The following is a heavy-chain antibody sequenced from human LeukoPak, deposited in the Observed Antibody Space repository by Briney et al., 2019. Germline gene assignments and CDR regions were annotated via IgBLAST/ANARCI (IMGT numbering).Heavy chain of an antibody. Sequence: PSETLSLTCAVYGGSFSGYYWSWIRQPPGKGLEWIGEINHSGSTNYNPSLKSRVTISVDTPKNQFSLKLSSVTAADTAVYYCARRYSSSSFNWFDPWGQGTLVTVSS. J-gene: IGHJ5*02. V-gene: IGHV4-34*01. CDR1: GGSFSGYY. CDR3: ARRYSSSSFNWFDP. CDR2: INHSGST. D-gene: IGHD6-6*01.